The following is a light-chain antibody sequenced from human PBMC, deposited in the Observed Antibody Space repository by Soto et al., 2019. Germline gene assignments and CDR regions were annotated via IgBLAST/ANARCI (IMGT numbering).Light chain of an antibody. V-gene: IGKV1-9*01. Sequence: DVQMTQSPSFMSLSAGDRVTITCRASQGISNSLAWYQQKPGKAPKLLIYSASTLQSGVPSRFSGGCSGTEFTLTIISLQPEDFATYYCQQLYGYPLTFGQGTKVDIK. CDR1: QGISNS. CDR2: SAS. CDR3: QQLYGYPLT. J-gene: IGKJ4*01.